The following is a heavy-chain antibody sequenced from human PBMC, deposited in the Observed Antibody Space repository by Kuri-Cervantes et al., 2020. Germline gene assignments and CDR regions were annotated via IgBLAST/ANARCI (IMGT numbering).Heavy chain of an antibody. CDR3: ARGTTIFGVVIIPFDY. Sequence: GESLKISCTASGFTFVTYTMSWVRQAPGKGLEWVSSIRTGGSTFYADSVMGRFSISRDNAKNSLYLQMNSLRAEDTAVYYCARGTTIFGVVIIPFDYWGQGTLVTVSS. CDR2: IRTGGST. V-gene: IGHV3-23*01. J-gene: IGHJ4*02. CDR1: GFTFVTYT. D-gene: IGHD3-3*01.